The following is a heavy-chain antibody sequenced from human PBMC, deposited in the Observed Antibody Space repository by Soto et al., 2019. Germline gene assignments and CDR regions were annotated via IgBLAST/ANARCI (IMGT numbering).Heavy chain of an antibody. D-gene: IGHD3-3*01. CDR1: GGTFSSYA. Sequence: SVKVSCKASGGTFSSYAISWVRQAPGQGLEWMGGIIPIFGTANYAQKFQGRVTITADESTSTAYMELSSLRSEDTAVYYCARASFYDFWSGYYYYGMDVWGQGTTVTVSS. CDR3: ARASFYDFWSGYYYYGMDV. V-gene: IGHV1-69*13. CDR2: IIPIFGTA. J-gene: IGHJ6*02.